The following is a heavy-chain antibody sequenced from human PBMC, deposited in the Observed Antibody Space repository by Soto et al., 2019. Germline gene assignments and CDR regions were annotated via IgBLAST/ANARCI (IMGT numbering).Heavy chain of an antibody. D-gene: IGHD5-18*01. Sequence: ASETLSLTCTVSGDSISSYYWRWVRQPPGKGLGGIGDIYYSGSTNYNPPLQSRVTISVDTSKKQFSLKLSSVPAADTAVYYCASRYGSCFDYWGQGTLVTVS. CDR1: GDSISSYY. J-gene: IGHJ4*02. CDR2: IYYSGST. V-gene: IGHV4-59*08. CDR3: ASRYGSCFDY.